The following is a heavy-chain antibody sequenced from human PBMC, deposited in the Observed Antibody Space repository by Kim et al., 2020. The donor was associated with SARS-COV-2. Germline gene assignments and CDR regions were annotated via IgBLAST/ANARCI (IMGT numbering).Heavy chain of an antibody. Sequence: GGSLRLSCAAFGFTFNTYDMYWVRQAPGKGLQCVSTIRGTDGSTYYADSVKGRFTISRDNSKNTLYLQMNSLRAEDTAVYYCAKGYYCTTTTCYAYWGQGTLGTVSS. CDR2: IRGTDGST. CDR1: GFTFNTYD. CDR3: AKGYYCTTTTCYAY. J-gene: IGHJ4*02. D-gene: IGHD2-2*01. V-gene: IGHV3-23*01.